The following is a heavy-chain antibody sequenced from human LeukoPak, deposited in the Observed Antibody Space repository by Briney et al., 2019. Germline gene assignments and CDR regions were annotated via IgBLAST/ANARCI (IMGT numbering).Heavy chain of an antibody. CDR3: ARGSLAAAMINYFDY. CDR2: IIPIFGTA. V-gene: IGHV1-69*13. D-gene: IGHD2-2*01. J-gene: IGHJ4*02. CDR1: GGTFSSYA. Sequence: ASVKVSCKASGGTFSSYAISWVRQAPGQGLEWMGGIIPIFGTANYAQKFQGRVTITADESTSTAYMELSSLRSEDTAVYYCARGSLAAAMINYFDYWGQGTLVTVSS.